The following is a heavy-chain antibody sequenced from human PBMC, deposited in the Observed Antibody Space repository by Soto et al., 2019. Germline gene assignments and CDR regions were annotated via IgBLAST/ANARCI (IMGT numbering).Heavy chain of an antibody. V-gene: IGHV4-59*01. CDR2: IYYSGST. D-gene: IGHD6-19*01. CDR3: ARCSGVAGTGTFDY. CDR1: GGSISSYY. J-gene: IGHJ4*02. Sequence: SETLSLTCTVSGGSISSYYWSWIRQPPGKGLEWIGYIYYSGSTNYNPSLKSRVTISVDTSKNQFSLKLSSVTAADTAVYYCARCSGVAGTGTFDYWGQGTLVTVSS.